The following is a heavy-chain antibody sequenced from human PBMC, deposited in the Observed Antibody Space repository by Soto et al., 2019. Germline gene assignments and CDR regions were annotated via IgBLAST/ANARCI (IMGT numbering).Heavy chain of an antibody. CDR1: GGSISGFY. CDR2: IYSSGAT. Sequence: SLTCTVAGGSISGFYWSWVRQPAGKGLEWIGRIYSSGATKYNPSLRNRVTMSVDTSTDQYSLNLASMTAADTAVYFCARVHFCGNDCYLDVWGQGTQVTVSS. D-gene: IGHD2-21*02. V-gene: IGHV4-4*07. CDR3: ARVHFCGNDCYLDV. J-gene: IGHJ4*02.